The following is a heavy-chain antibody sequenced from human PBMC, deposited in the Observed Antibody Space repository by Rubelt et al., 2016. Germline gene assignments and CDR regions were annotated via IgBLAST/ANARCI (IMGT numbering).Heavy chain of an antibody. CDR2: ISDSGTYT. D-gene: IGHD2-15*01. CDR3: ARGDSHTPTFDY. CDR1: GFTFSDYY. V-gene: IGHV3-11*05. J-gene: IGHJ4*02. Sequence: GGGLVKPGGSLRLSCAASGFTFSDYYMSWIRQAPGMGLEWVAYISDSGTYTKYAESVKGRFASSRDNVKNSLYLKRSGLRAEETAVYYCARGDSHTPTFDYWGQGTLVTVSS.